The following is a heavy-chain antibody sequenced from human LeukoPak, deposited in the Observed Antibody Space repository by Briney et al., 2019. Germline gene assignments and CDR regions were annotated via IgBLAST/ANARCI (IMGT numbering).Heavy chain of an antibody. CDR2: ISYDGSNK. CDR3: ATSKEGGSSGFDY. V-gene: IGHV3-30*01. J-gene: IGHJ4*02. D-gene: IGHD6-19*01. CDR1: GFTFGNYA. Sequence: PGGSLRLSCVASGFTFGNYAMNWVRQAPGKGLEWVAVISYDGSNKYYADSVKGRFTISRDNSKNTLYLQMNSLRAEDTAVCYCATSKEGGSSGFDYWGQGTLVTVSS.